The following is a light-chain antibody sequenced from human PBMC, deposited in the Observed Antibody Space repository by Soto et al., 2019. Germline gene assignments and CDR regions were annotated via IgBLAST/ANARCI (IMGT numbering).Light chain of an antibody. CDR1: RSNIGAGYD. V-gene: IGLV1-40*01. CDR2: DNS. Sequence: QSVLTQPPSVSGAPGQRVTISCTGSRSNIGAGYDVHWYQQLPGTAPKLLIYDNSNRPSGVPDRFSGSKSGTSASLAITGLQAEDESDYYCQSYDSSLSGFYVFGTGTKLTVL. CDR3: QSYDSSLSGFYV. J-gene: IGLJ1*01.